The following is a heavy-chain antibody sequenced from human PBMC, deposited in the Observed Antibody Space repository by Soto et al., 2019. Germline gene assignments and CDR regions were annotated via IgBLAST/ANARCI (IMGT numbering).Heavy chain of an antibody. V-gene: IGHV1-2*02. CDR3: ARDHYDFWSGYSNWFDP. D-gene: IGHD3-3*01. Sequence: ASVKVSCKASGYTFTGYYMHWVRQAPGQGLEWMGWINPNSGGTNYAQKFRGRVTMTRDTSISTAYMELSRLRSDDTAVYYCARDHYDFWSGYSNWFDPWGQGTLVTVSS. CDR2: INPNSGGT. J-gene: IGHJ5*02. CDR1: GYTFTGYY.